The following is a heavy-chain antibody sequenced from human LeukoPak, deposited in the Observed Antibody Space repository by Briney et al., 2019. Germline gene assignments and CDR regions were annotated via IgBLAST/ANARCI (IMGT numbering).Heavy chain of an antibody. D-gene: IGHD3-22*01. CDR2: ISGSGGST. J-gene: IGHJ6*03. V-gene: IGHV3-23*01. CDR3: ARDPVITMIAGAIYYYYYYMDV. Sequence: GGSLRLSCAASGFTFSSYGMSWVRQAPGKGLEWVSAISGSGGSTYYADSVKGRFTISRDNAKNSLYLQMNSLRAEDTAVYYCARDPVITMIAGAIYYYYYYMDVWGKGTTVTVSS. CDR1: GFTFSSYG.